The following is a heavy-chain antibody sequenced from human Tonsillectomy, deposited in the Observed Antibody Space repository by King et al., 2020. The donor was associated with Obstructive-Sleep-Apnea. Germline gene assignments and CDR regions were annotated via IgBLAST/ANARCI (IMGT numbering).Heavy chain of an antibody. CDR2: IWFDGSNR. V-gene: IGHV3-33*01. Sequence: VQLVESGGGVVQPGRSLRLSCAASGFTFSAYGMHWVRQAPGKGLEWVAVIWFDGSNRFYADSVKGPFTISRDNSNNTLYLQMNNLRAEDTAVYYCARGSLYCTGGSCKIPDYWGQGTLVTVSS. D-gene: IGHD2-15*01. J-gene: IGHJ4*02. CDR1: GFTFSAYG. CDR3: ARGSLYCTGGSCKIPDY.